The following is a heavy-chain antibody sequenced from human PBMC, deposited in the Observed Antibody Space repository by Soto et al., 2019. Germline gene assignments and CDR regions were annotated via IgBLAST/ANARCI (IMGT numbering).Heavy chain of an antibody. V-gene: IGHV1-69*06. CDR3: ARESGSFASESAFDI. Sequence: ASVKVSCKASGGTFSSDTISWVRQAPGQGLEWMGGIIPIFGTANYAQKFQGRVTITADKSTSTAYMELSSLRSEDTAVYYCARESGSFASESAFDIWGQGTLVTVSS. CDR1: GGTFSSDT. CDR2: IIPIFGTA. J-gene: IGHJ3*02. D-gene: IGHD3-16*01.